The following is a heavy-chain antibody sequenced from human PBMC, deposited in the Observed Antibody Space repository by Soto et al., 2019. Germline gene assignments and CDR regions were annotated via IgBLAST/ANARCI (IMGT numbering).Heavy chain of an antibody. CDR2: ISHDGSNK. CDR1: GVTFMSFG. J-gene: IGHJ4*02. CDR3: AKVSARLAYF. D-gene: IGHD3-3*02. Sequence: QEQVVESGGGVVQPGRSLRLSCAASGVTFMSFGMHWVRQVPGRGLEWLSFISHDGSNKYYADSVKGRFTISRDNSNNTLYLQMISLRAEDTAIYYCAKVSARLAYFWGQGSLVTVPA. V-gene: IGHV3-30*18.